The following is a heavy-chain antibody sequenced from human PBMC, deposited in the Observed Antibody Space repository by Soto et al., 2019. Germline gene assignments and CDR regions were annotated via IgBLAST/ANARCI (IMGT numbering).Heavy chain of an antibody. D-gene: IGHD6-13*01. CDR3: ARVRLPPIAAAGHSGGTWFDP. J-gene: IGHJ5*02. CDR1: GGSFSGYY. CDR2: INHSGRT. Sequence: QVQLQQWGAGLLKPSETLSLTCAVYGGSFSGYYWSWIRQPPGKGLELIGEINHSGRTNYNPSLKTRFSISVDTSKNQFSRKLRSVTAADTAVYYCARVRLPPIAAAGHSGGTWFDPWGQGTLVTVSS. V-gene: IGHV4-34*01.